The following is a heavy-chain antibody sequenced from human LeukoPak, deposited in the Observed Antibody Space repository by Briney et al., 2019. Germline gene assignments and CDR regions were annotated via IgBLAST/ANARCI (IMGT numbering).Heavy chain of an antibody. V-gene: IGHV3-23*01. D-gene: IGHD6-13*01. CDR2: ISGSGGST. J-gene: IGHJ3*02. CDR1: GFIFSRYW. CDR3: AKDQIPAQQLIDGDAFDI. Sequence: PGGSLRLSCAASGFIFSRYWMSWVRQAPGKGLEWVSGISGSGGSTHYADSVKGRFTISRDNSKNTLYLQMNSLRAEDTAVYYCAKDQIPAQQLIDGDAFDIWGQGTMVTVSS.